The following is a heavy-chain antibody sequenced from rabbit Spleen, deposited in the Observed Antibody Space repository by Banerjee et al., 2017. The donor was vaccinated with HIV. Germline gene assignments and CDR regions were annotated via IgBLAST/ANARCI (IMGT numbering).Heavy chain of an antibody. CDR1: GFDFSSYG. CDR3: VRFFDL. Sequence: EESGGDLVKPEGSLTLTCTASGFDFSSYGISWVRQAPGKGLEWIGIIGTAEGSTYYASWVNGRFTISSDNAQNTVFLQMTSLTAADTATYFCVRFFDLWGQGTLVTVS. J-gene: IGHJ4*01. CDR2: IGTAEGST. V-gene: IGHV1S47*01.